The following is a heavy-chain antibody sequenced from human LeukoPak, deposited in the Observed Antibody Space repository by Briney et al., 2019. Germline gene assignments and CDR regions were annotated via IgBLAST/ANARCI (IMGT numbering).Heavy chain of an antibody. D-gene: IGHD3-10*01. V-gene: IGHV4-39*01. CDR3: ARSYGSGSSAGY. J-gene: IGHJ4*02. CDR2: IYYSGGT. CDR1: GGSISSSNYY. Sequence: SETLSLTCTDSGGSISSSNYYWGWIRQPPGKGLEWIGSIYYSGGTYYNPSLKSRATISVDTSKNQFSLKVSSVTAADTAVYYCARSYGSGSSAGYWGQGTLVTVSS.